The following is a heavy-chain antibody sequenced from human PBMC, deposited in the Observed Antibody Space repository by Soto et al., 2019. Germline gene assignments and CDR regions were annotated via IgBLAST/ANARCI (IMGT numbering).Heavy chain of an antibody. CDR3: ASRLWFGEY. V-gene: IGHV4-34*01. Sequence: QVQLKQWGAGLLKPSETLSLTCAVYGGSFSGYYWSWIRQPPGRGLEWIGEINHSGSTNYNPSLKSRVTISVDTSKNQFSLKLSSVTAADTAVYYCASRLWFGEYWGQGTLVTVSS. CDR2: INHSGST. CDR1: GGSFSGYY. D-gene: IGHD3-10*01. J-gene: IGHJ4*02.